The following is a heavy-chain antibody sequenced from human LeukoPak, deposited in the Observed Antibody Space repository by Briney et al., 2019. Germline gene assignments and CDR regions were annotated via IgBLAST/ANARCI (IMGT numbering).Heavy chain of an antibody. J-gene: IGHJ5*02. D-gene: IGHD2-21*02. CDR3: AGQNVGVVTT. CDR1: GGSITTYY. Sequence: KPSETLFLTCSVSGGSITTYYWAWIRQSPEKGLEWIGYSYHSGYANYNPSFKSRVTISVDTSKNQFSLNLNSVTPADTALYFCAGQNVGVVTTWGQGTHVIVSS. V-gene: IGHV4-59*01. CDR2: SYHSGYA.